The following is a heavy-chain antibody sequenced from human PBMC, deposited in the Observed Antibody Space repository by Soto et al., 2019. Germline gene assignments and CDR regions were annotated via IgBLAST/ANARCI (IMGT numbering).Heavy chain of an antibody. CDR2: TWFDGTKE. V-gene: IGHV3-33*01. CDR3: ARGLLWFGEFDY. CDR1: GFTFRNYG. D-gene: IGHD3-10*01. Sequence: QVQVVDSGGGVVQPGRSLRLSCATSGFTFRNYGLHCVRQATGKGLEWVAVTWFDGTKEYYADSVKGRFTISRDNSRNTVYIQMTSLSADDTAVYYCARGLLWFGEFDYWGQGTLVTVSS. J-gene: IGHJ4*02.